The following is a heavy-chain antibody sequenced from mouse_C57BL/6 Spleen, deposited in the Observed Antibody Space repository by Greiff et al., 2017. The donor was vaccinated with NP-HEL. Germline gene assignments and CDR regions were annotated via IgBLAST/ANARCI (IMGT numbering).Heavy chain of an antibody. CDR2: ISDGGSYT. J-gene: IGHJ1*03. Sequence: EVQRVESGGGLVKPGGSLKLSCAASGFTFSSYAMSWVRQTPEKRLEWVATISDGGSYTYYPDNVKGRFTISRDNAKNNLYLQMSHLKSEDTAMYYCAREGDGYYGWYFDVWGTGTTVTVSS. V-gene: IGHV5-4*01. CDR1: GFTFSSYA. CDR3: AREGDGYYGWYFDV. D-gene: IGHD2-3*01.